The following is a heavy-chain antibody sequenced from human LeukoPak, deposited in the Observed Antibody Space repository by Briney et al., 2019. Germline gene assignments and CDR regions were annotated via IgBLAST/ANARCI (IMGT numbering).Heavy chain of an antibody. V-gene: IGHV3-15*01. J-gene: IGHJ4*02. CDR1: GFTFTNAW. CDR2: IKSKGDGETT. D-gene: IGHD3-10*01. CDR3: TTDRGLTMIRGVLVD. Sequence: GGSLRLSCAASGFTFTNAWMTWVRQAPGKGLEWVGRIKSKGDGETTDYAEPVKGRFSMSRDDSAATMYLQMYGLEAEDTAVYHCTTDRGLTMIRGVLVDWGQGALVTVSS.